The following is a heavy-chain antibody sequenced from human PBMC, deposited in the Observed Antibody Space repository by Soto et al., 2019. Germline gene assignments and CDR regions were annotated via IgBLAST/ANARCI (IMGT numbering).Heavy chain of an antibody. J-gene: IGHJ4*03. V-gene: IGHV3-23*01. CDR1: GVTFRSCA. Sequence: GGSLRLFCAVSGVTFRSCAMSWIRPAPGKGLQWVLAISDSGDTTHYADSVRGRFTISRDNSKNTLYLQVNSLRAEDTATYYCAKDRPDAGSQLLVPIWVHGTLVNVPA. D-gene: IGHD2-21*01. CDR3: AKDRPDAGSQLLVPI. CDR2: ISDSGDTT.